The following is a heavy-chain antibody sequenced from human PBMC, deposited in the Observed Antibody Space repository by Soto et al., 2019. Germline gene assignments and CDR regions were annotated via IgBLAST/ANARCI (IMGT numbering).Heavy chain of an antibody. V-gene: IGHV3-23*01. J-gene: IGHJ4*02. CDR3: AKDPATIAVAGTFDY. CDR2: ISGSGGST. Sequence: EVQLLESGGGLVQPGGSLRLSCAASGFTFSTYSMSWVRQAPGKVLEWVSIISGSGGSTYYADTVKGRFTISRDNSKNTLYLQMNSLRAEDTAVYYCAKDPATIAVAGTFDYWGQGTLVIVSS. D-gene: IGHD6-19*01. CDR1: GFTFSTYS.